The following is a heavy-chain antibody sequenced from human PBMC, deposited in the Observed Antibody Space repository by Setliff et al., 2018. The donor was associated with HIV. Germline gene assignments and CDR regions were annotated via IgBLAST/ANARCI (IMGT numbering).Heavy chain of an antibody. CDR3: ARDLTSGDYPHWFDP. D-gene: IGHD4-17*01. V-gene: IGHV1-69*05. J-gene: IGHJ5*02. Sequence: SVKVSCKASGGTFITYPISWVRQAPGQGLEWMGRVITLYNTADYGQNIQDRVTITRDTSASTADMELSSLRSEDTAVYYCARDLTSGDYPHWFDPWGRGTQVTVSS. CDR1: GGTFITYP. CDR2: VITLYNTA.